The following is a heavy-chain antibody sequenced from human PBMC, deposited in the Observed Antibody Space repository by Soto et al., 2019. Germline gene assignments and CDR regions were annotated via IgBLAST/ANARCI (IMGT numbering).Heavy chain of an antibody. CDR1: GFTFSSYE. V-gene: IGHV3-48*03. D-gene: IGHD4-17*01. CDR3: ASDLGPTVSHYDYYGMDV. CDR2: ISSSGSTI. Sequence: GVLRLSCAASGFTFSSYEMNWVRQAPGKGLEWVSYISSSGSTIYYADSVKSRFTISRDNSKNTLYLQMNSLRAEDTAVYYWASDLGPTVSHYDYYGMDVWGQGTTVTVSS. J-gene: IGHJ6*02.